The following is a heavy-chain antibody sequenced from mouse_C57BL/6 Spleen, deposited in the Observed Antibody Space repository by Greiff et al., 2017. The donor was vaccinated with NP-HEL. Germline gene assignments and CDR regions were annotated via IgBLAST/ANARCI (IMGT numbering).Heavy chain of an antibody. CDR3: AKGAYYSNYVGYFDV. D-gene: IGHD2-5*01. CDR2: INPSSGYT. CDR1: GYTFTSYW. V-gene: IGHV1-7*01. J-gene: IGHJ1*03. Sequence: QVQLQQSGAELAKPGASVKLSCKASGYTFTSYWMLWVKQRPGQGLEWIGYINPSSGYTKYNQKFKDKATLTADKSSSTAYMQLSSLTYEDSAVYYCAKGAYYSNYVGYFDVWGTGTTVTVSS.